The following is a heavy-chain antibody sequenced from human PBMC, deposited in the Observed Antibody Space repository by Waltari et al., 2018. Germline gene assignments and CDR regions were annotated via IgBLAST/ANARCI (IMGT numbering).Heavy chain of an antibody. Sequence: QVQLVQSGAEVKQPGSSVTVSCKASGGTFNTYTISWMRQAPGQGLEWLGKFIPIVGTTNYAQKFQGRVTITADESTTTAYLELSSLRFEDTAVYYCARGVQPYYYGSGSYSPWGQGTLVTVSS. CDR1: GGTFNTYT. V-gene: IGHV1-69*11. D-gene: IGHD3-10*01. CDR3: ARGVQPYYYGSGSYSP. CDR2: FIPIVGTT. J-gene: IGHJ5*02.